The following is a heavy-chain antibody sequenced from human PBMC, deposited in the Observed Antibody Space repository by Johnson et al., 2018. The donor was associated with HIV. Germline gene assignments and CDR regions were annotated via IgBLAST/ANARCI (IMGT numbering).Heavy chain of an antibody. CDR2: ISAGGGST. CDR1: GFSFSTYA. V-gene: IGHV3-23*04. J-gene: IGHJ3*02. CDR3: VKDGDSSSWYPGDAFDS. D-gene: IGHD6-13*01. Sequence: VQLVESGGGLVQPGGSLRLSCAASGFSFSTYAMTWVRQAPGKGLEWVSTISAGGGSTHYAESVKGRFTISRDNVKNTLYLQMNSLRAEDTAVYYCVKDGDSSSWYPGDAFDSWGQGTMVTVSS.